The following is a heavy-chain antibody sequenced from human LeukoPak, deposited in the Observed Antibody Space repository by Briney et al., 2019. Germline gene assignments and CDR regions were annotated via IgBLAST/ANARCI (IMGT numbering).Heavy chain of an antibody. V-gene: IGHV4-39*07. CDR1: GDSFSSVTDY. CDR3: ARAINDYVWGSYRSGAFDI. CDR2: GDYSGGT. D-gene: IGHD3-16*02. J-gene: IGHJ3*02. Sequence: PPETLSLTCTVSGDSFSSVTDYWACIRQPPGKGLEWIASGDYSGGTYYNPSLESRVAISADMSKNQFSLKLTSVTGADTAVYYCARAINDYVWGSYRSGAFDIWGQGTMVTVSS.